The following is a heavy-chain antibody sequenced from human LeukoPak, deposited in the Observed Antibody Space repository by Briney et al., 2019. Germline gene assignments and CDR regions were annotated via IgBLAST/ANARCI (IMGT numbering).Heavy chain of an antibody. CDR3: ASDRLDWLLPTRYFDL. J-gene: IGHJ2*01. CDR2: ISAYNGNT. CDR1: GYTFTSYG. V-gene: IGHV1-18*01. Sequence: ASVKVSCKASGYTFTSYGISWVRQAPGQGLEWMGWISAYNGNTDYAQKLQGRVTMTTDTSTSTAYMELRSLRSDDTAVYYCASDRLDWLLPTRYFDLWGRGTLVTVSS. D-gene: IGHD3-9*01.